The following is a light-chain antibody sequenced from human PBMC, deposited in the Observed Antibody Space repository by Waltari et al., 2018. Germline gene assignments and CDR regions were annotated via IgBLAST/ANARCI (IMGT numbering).Light chain of an antibody. CDR1: QSVSHSN. CDR2: GAS. CDR3: QQYAGSPIT. J-gene: IGKJ4*01. Sequence: EIVLTQSPGTLSLSPGERATLSCRATQSVSHSNLAWYQQKGGHAPRLLIYGASSRATGIPDRFSGSGSGTDFTLSISRLEPEDYGVYYCQQYAGSPITFGGGTKVEI. V-gene: IGKV3-20*01.